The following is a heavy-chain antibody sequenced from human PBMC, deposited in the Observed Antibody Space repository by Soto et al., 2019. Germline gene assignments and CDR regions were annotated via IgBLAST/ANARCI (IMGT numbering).Heavy chain of an antibody. D-gene: IGHD3-22*01. CDR3: AKGHAYYDSSGYYYFDAFDI. CDR1: GYTFTSYA. Sequence: ASVKVSCKASGYTFTSYAMHWVRQAPGQRLEWMGWINAGNGNTKYSQKFQGRVTITRDTSASTAYMELSSLRSEDTAVYYCAKGHAYYDSSGYYYFDAFDIWGQGTMVTVSS. J-gene: IGHJ3*02. CDR2: INAGNGNT. V-gene: IGHV1-3*01.